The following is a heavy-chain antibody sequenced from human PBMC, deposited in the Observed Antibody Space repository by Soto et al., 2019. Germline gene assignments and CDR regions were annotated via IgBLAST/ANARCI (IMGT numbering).Heavy chain of an antibody. CDR2: IYYSGST. D-gene: IGHD4-17*01. V-gene: IGHV4-31*03. Sequence: SETLSLTCTVSGGSISSGGYYWSWIRQHPGKGLEWIGYIYYSGSTYYNPSLKSRVTISVDTSKNQFSLKLSSVTAADTAVYYCAREATVTSVHYFDYWGQGTLVTVSS. CDR1: GGSISSGGYY. CDR3: AREATVTSVHYFDY. J-gene: IGHJ4*02.